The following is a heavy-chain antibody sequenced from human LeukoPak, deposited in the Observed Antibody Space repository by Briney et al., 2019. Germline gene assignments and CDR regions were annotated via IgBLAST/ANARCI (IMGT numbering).Heavy chain of an antibody. CDR1: GGSISSSSYY. CDR3: ARDLSGYFSALDY. CDR2: IYNSGST. D-gene: IGHD3-9*01. V-gene: IGHV4-39*07. Sequence: SETLSLTCTVSGGSISSSSYYWGWIRQPPGKGLEWIGSIYNSGSTYYNPSLKSRVTISVDTSKNQFSLKLSSVTAADTAVYYCARDLSGYFSALDYWGQGILVTVSS. J-gene: IGHJ4*02.